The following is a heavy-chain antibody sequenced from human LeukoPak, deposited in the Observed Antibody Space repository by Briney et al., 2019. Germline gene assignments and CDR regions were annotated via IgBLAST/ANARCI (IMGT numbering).Heavy chain of an antibody. D-gene: IGHD3-22*01. Sequence: PGESLKISCKGSGFNFTAYWIAWVRQMPGKGLEWMGISHPINSDTKYSPSFQGQDTISADKSSSTAYLQWNSLKASDTAMYYCARHQYYYDSSGNHGWFDSWGQGTLVTVSS. J-gene: IGHJ5*01. V-gene: IGHV5-51*01. CDR3: ARHQYYYDSSGNHGWFDS. CDR2: SHPINSDT. CDR1: GFNFTAYW.